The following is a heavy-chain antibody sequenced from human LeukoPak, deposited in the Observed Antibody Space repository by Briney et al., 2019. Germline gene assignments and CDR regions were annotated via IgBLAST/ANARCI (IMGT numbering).Heavy chain of an antibody. CDR3: ATYTQHFGAPGGADY. CDR1: RLTFSGYW. Sequence: GGSLTLPCVVSRLTFSGYWMRWVRQAPGKGLERVAAINKDGSEKRYVDSVEGRFTISRDNARNSVYLQMTSLGAEDTAVYYCATYTQHFGAPGGADYWGLGTLVTVSS. J-gene: IGHJ4*02. V-gene: IGHV3-7*03. CDR2: INKDGSEK. D-gene: IGHD2-8*02.